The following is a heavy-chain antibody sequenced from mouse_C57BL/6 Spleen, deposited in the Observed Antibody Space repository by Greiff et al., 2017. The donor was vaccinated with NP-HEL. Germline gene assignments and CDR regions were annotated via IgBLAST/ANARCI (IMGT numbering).Heavy chain of an antibody. CDR3: AREGATVMDY. J-gene: IGHJ4*01. CDR2: IYPGDGDT. CDR1: GYAFSSYW. V-gene: IGHV1-80*01. D-gene: IGHD1-1*01. Sequence: VQLQEPGAELVKPGASVKISCKASGYAFSSYWMNWVKQRPGKGLEWIGQIYPGDGDTNYNGKFKGKATLTADKSSSTAYMQLSSLTSEDSAVYFCAREGATVMDYWGQGTTVTVSS.